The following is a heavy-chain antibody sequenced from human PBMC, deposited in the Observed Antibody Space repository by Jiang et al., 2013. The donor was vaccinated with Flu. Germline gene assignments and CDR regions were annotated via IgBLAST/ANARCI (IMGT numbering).Heavy chain of an antibody. Sequence: VQLLESGGGVVQPGRSLRLSCAASGFTFSSYGMHWVRQAPGKGLEWVAVIWYDGSNKYYADSVKGRFTISRDNSKNTLYLQMNSLRAEDTAVYYCASGGDYCSGGSCYPSFDYWGQGTLVTVSS. D-gene: IGHD2-15*01. V-gene: IGHV3-33*01. CDR2: IWYDGSNK. CDR1: GFTFSSYG. J-gene: IGHJ4*02. CDR3: ASGGDYCSGGSCYPSFDY.